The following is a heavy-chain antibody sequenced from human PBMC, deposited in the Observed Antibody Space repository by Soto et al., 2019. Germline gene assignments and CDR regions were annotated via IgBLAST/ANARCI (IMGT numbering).Heavy chain of an antibody. V-gene: IGHV4-59*01. CDR3: ARGTQWDPTLGYYFDY. CDR2: IYYSGST. J-gene: IGHJ4*02. D-gene: IGHD1-26*01. Sequence: SETLSLTCTVSGGSISSYYWSWIRQPPGKGLEWIGYIYYSGSTNYNPSLKSRVTISVDTSKNQFSLKLSSVTAADTAVYYCARGTQWDPTLGYYFDYRGQGTLVTVSS. CDR1: GGSISSYY.